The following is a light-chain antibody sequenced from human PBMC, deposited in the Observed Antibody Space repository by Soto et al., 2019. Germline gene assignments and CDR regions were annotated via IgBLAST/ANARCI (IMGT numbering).Light chain of an antibody. CDR2: AAS. J-gene: IGKJ1*01. CDR3: HQTAGHPWT. Sequence: DIQMTQSPSSLSASVGDRVTMTWRASQNIGVYLNWYQKKPGRAPKLLIHAASTSQSGVPSTFSGSGSGTDFALTISSLQPDDFATYYCHQTAGHPWTLAQGTNGDMK. CDR1: QNIGVY. V-gene: IGKV1-39*01.